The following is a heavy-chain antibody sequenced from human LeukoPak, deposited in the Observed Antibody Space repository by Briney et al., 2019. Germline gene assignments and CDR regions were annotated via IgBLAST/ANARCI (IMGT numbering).Heavy chain of an antibody. J-gene: IGHJ6*02. CDR1: GGSISSGGYS. D-gene: IGHD2-15*01. CDR3: ARDPGDCSGGSCYYYGMDV. V-gene: IGHV4-30-2*01. Sequence: PSQTLSLTCAVSGGSISSGGYSWSWIRQPQGKGLEWIVYIYHSGSTYYNPSLKSRVTISVDRSKNQFSLKLSSVPAADTAVYYCARDPGDCSGGSCYYYGMDVWGQGTTVTVSS. CDR2: IYHSGST.